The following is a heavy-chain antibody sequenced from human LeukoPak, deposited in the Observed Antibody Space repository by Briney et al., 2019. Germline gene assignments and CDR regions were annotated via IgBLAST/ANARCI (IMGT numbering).Heavy chain of an antibody. CDR2: ISGSGGTT. D-gene: IGHD2-2*01. CDR1: GFTFSSYA. CDR3: AKSSSTSPEEAFDI. Sequence: GGSLRLSCAASGFTFSSYAMSWVRQAPGKGLEWVSVISGSGGTTYYADSVKGRLTISRDNSKNTLYLQMNSLRAEDTAVYYCAKSSSTSPEEAFDIWGQGTMVTVSS. V-gene: IGHV3-23*01. J-gene: IGHJ3*02.